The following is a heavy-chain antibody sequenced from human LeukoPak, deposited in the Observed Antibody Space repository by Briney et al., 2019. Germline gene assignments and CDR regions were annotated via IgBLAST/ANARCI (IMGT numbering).Heavy chain of an antibody. V-gene: IGHV1-69*13. CDR3: ARSRNYYDSSGYAYYFDY. D-gene: IGHD3-22*01. J-gene: IGHJ4*02. Sequence: SVKVSCKASGGTFSSYAISWVRQAPGQGLEWMGGIIPIFGAANYAQKFQGRVTITADESTSTAYMELSSLRSEDTAVYYCARSRNYYDSSGYAYYFDYWGQGTLVTVSS. CDR2: IIPIFGAA. CDR1: GGTFSSYA.